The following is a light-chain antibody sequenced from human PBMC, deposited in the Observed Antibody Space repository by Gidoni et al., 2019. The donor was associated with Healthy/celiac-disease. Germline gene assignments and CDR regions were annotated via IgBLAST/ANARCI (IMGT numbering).Light chain of an antibody. Sequence: RLMTQSPATLSVSLGERATLSCRASQSVSNYLAWYQQKPGQAPRLLIYGASPRPPGIPARFSGSGSGTEFTLTISSLQSEDFAVYDCQQYSNWSPTFGQGTKVEVK. CDR1: QSVSNY. CDR2: GAS. CDR3: QQYSNWSPT. V-gene: IGKV3-15*01. J-gene: IGKJ1*01.